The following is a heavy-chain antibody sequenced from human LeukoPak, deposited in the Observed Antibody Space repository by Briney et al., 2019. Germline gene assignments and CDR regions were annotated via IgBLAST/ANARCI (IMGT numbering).Heavy chain of an antibody. CDR2: INHSGST. V-gene: IGHV4-34*01. J-gene: IGHJ1*01. D-gene: IGHD2-2*01. CDR3: ARGHCSSTSCYWFDGRAKYFQH. CDR1: GGSFSGYY. Sequence: SETLSLTCAVYGGSFSGYYWSWIRQPPGKGLEWIREINHSGSTNYNPSLKSRVTISVDTPKNQFSLKLSSVTAADTAVYYCARGHCSSTSCYWFDGRAKYFQHWGQGTLVTVSS.